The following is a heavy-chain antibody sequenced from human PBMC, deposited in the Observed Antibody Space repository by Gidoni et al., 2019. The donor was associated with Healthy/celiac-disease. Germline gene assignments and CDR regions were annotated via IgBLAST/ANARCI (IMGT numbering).Heavy chain of an antibody. D-gene: IGHD2-2*01. CDR3: AKAEVPDLHFWFDP. Sequence: VQLLESGGGLVKPGLSLRLSCSPSCFTFRSDAMSWVRQAPGKGLEWVSAISGSGGSTYYVDYVKGRFTISRDNAKNTLYLKMNSLRDEETDVYYWAKAEVPDLHFWFDPWGQGTLVTVSS. CDR2: ISGSGGST. V-gene: IGHV3-23*01. J-gene: IGHJ5*02. CDR1: CFTFRSDA.